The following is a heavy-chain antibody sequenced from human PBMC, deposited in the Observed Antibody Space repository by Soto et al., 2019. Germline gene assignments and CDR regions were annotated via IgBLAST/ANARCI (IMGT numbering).Heavy chain of an antibody. CDR2: ISSSSSYI. D-gene: IGHD2-2*01. CDR3: ARDSSTRIYYYYGMDV. Sequence: GGSLRLSCAASGFTFSSYSMNWVRQAPGKGLEWVSSISSSSSYIYYADSVKGRFTISRDNAKNSLYLQMNSLRAEDTAVYYCARDSSTRIYYYYGMDVWGQGTTVTVSS. V-gene: IGHV3-21*01. J-gene: IGHJ6*02. CDR1: GFTFSSYS.